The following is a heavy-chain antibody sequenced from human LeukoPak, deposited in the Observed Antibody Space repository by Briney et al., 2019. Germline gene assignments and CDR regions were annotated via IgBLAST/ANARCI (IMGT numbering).Heavy chain of an antibody. CDR1: GYTFTSYD. J-gene: IGHJ4*02. Sequence: GASVKVSCKASGYTFTSYDINWVRQATGQGLEWMGWMNPNSGNTGYAQKFQGRVTMTRNTSISTAYMELSSLRSEDTAVYYCARYSSSWYDFDYWGQGALVTVSS. CDR2: MNPNSGNT. V-gene: IGHV1-8*01. D-gene: IGHD6-13*01. CDR3: ARYSSSWYDFDY.